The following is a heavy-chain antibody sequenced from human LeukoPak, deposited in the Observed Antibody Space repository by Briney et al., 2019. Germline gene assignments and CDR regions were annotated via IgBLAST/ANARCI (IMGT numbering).Heavy chain of an antibody. CDR3: ARGVSAAGQTLFDY. Sequence: PSETLSLTFSVSNGSISNYYWSWIRQPPGGGLEWIGYIDYSGSTNYNPSLSSRVTISVDTSKNQLSLKLSSVTAESTGLDFVARGVSAAGQTLFDYWGQGTLVTVSS. J-gene: IGHJ4*02. CDR2: IDYSGST. V-gene: IGHV4-59*01. CDR1: NGSISNYY. D-gene: IGHD6-13*01.